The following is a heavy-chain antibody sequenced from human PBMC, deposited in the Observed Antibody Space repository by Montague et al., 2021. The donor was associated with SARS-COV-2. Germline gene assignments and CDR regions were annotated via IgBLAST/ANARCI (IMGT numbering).Heavy chain of an antibody. CDR2: IWYDGSNQ. J-gene: IGHJ6*02. Sequence: SLRLSCAASGFTFSSYDMHWACQAPGKGLEWVAVIWYDGSNQYYGDSVKGRFTISRDNSKNTLYLQMNSLRAEDTAVYYCAREYSAPRWFGEYNRYGMDVWGQGTTVTVSS. D-gene: IGHD3-10*01. V-gene: IGHV3-33*08. CDR1: GFTFSSYD. CDR3: AREYSAPRWFGEYNRYGMDV.